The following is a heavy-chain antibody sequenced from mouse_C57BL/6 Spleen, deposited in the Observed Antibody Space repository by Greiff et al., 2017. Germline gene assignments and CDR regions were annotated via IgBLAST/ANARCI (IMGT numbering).Heavy chain of an antibody. CDR2: ISSGGSYT. J-gene: IGHJ2*01. CDR3: ASDGPIYYYGSSSFFDY. V-gene: IGHV5-6*01. Sequence: EVKLVESGGDLVKPGGSLKLSCAASGFTFSSYGMSWVRQTPDKRLEWVATISSGGSYTYYPDSVKGRFTISRDNAKNTLYLQMSSLKSEDTAMYYCASDGPIYYYGSSSFFDYWGQGTTLTVSS. CDR1: GFTFSSYG. D-gene: IGHD1-1*01.